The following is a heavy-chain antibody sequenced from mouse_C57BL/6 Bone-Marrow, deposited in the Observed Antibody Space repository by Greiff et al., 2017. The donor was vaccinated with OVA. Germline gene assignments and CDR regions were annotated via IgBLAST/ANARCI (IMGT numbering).Heavy chain of an antibody. CDR3: TKSRFSLCYGSVDWYFDV. CDR1: GFTFSSYA. J-gene: IGHJ1*03. D-gene: IGHD1-1*01. CDR2: ISSGGDYI. V-gene: IGHV5-9-1*02. Sequence: DVHLVESGEGLVKPGGSLKLSCAASGFTFSSYAMSWVRQTPEKRLEWVAYISSGGDYIYYADTVKGRFTISRDNARNTLYLQMSSLKYEDTAMYYCTKSRFSLCYGSVDWYFDVWGTGTTVTVSS.